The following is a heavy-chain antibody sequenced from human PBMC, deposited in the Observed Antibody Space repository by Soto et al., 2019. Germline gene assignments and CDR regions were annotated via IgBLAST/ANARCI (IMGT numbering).Heavy chain of an antibody. D-gene: IGHD2-21*01. J-gene: IGHJ4*02. CDR2: ISGSGAST. CDR3: AKTPGVITVINSFDH. Sequence: PGGSLRLSCVASGFTFNKYALAWVRQAPGKGLEWVSAISGSGASTYDADSVKGRFTISRDNSNNTLYLQMNSLRAEDTAVYYCAKTPGVITVINSFDHWGQGTQVTVYS. CDR1: GFTFNKYA. V-gene: IGHV3-23*01.